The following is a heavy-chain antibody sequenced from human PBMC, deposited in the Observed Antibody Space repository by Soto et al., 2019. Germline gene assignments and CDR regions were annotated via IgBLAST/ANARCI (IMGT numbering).Heavy chain of an antibody. V-gene: IGHV1-8*01. CDR3: AISYGSTSSYYYYYYMDV. CDR2: MNPNSGNT. CDR1: GYTFTSYD. Sequence: ASVKGLRKASGYTFTSYDINWVRQATGQGLEWMGWMNPNSGNTGYAQKFQGRVTMTRNTSISTAYMELSSLRSEDTAVYYCAISYGSTSSYYYYYYMDVWGKGTTVTVSS. J-gene: IGHJ6*03. D-gene: IGHD2-2*01.